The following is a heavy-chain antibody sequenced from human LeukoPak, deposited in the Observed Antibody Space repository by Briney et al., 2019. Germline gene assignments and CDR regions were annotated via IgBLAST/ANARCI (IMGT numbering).Heavy chain of an antibody. V-gene: IGHV1-18*01. CDR2: ISAYNGNT. D-gene: IGHD5-18*01. J-gene: IGHJ4*02. CDR1: GYTFSSYG. CDR3: ARDQGIHNHRIIDS. Sequence: GASVKVSCKASGYTFSSYGISWVRQAPGQGLEWMGWISAYNGNTNFAQEFQGRVTMTTDTSTSTASMELRSLRSDNTAVYYCARDQGIHNHRIIDSWGQGTLVTVSS.